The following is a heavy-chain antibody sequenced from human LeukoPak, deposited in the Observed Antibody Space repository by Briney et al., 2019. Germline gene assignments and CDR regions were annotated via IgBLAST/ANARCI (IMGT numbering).Heavy chain of an antibody. CDR2: INPNSGGT. D-gene: IGHD2-15*01. J-gene: IGHJ4*02. CDR3: ARVPACSGGSCYAGSNFDY. CDR1: GYTFTGYY. V-gene: IGHV1-2*02. Sequence: ASVKVSCKTSGYTFTGYYMHWVRQAPGQGLEWMGWINPNSGGTNYAQKFQGRVTMTRDTSISTAYMELSRLRSDDTAVYYCARVPACSGGSCYAGSNFDYWGQGTLVTVSS.